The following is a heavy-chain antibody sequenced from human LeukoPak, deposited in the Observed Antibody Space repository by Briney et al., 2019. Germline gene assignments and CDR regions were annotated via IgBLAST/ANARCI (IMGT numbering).Heavy chain of an antibody. CDR2: ISSNADIT. CDR1: RFTFNTYA. D-gene: IGHD2-15*01. Sequence: GGSLRLSCVASRFTFNTYAVTWVRQAPGKGLEWVSAISSNADITYYADSVRGRFAISRDNSKNTVFLQMNSLSAEDTAVYYCATVKRDCSGGTCYSYDYWGQGTLVTVSS. V-gene: IGHV3-23*01. CDR3: ATVKRDCSGGTCYSYDY. J-gene: IGHJ4*02.